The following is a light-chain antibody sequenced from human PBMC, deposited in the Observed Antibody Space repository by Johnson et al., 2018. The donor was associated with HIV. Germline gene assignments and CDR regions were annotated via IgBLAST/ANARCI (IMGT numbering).Light chain of an antibody. CDR2: DNN. V-gene: IGLV1-51*01. CDR3: RTWDSSLSLSV. CDR1: SSNIGNNY. Sequence: QSVLTQPPSVSAAPGQKVTISCSGSSSNIGNNYVSWYQQPPGTAPKLLIYDNNKRPSGIPARFSGSNSGTSATLAITGLQTGHEADYYCRTWDSSLSLSVFGTGTKVTVL. J-gene: IGLJ1*01.